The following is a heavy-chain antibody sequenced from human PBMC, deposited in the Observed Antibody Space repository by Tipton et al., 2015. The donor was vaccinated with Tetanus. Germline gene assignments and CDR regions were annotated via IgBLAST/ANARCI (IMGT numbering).Heavy chain of an antibody. D-gene: IGHD1-14*01. CDR2: LSYDGTHE. Sequence: QLVQSGGGVVQPGRSLRLSCVASGLAFRSYDMHWVRQTPGKGLEWLAVLSYDGTHEHYADSVKGRFTISRDNAKNSLYLQLNSLSAEDTAVYYCARGGMMSADSWGQGTLVTVSS. V-gene: IGHV3-30*03. CDR1: GLAFRSYD. CDR3: ARGGMMSADS. J-gene: IGHJ5*02.